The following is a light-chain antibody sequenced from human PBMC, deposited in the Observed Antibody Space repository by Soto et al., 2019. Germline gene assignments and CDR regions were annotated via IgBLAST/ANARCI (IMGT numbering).Light chain of an antibody. J-gene: IGLJ1*01. CDR2: EVT. CDR3: SSYTASSYV. V-gene: IGLV2-14*01. Sequence: QSVLTPPASVSGSPGQSITISCTGSGSDLCSYNYVSWYQQYPGRAPKLILYEVTNRPSGVSDRFSGSKSGNTASLTISGLQAEDEADYYCSSYTASSYVLGTGNKVTV. CDR1: GSDLCSYNY.